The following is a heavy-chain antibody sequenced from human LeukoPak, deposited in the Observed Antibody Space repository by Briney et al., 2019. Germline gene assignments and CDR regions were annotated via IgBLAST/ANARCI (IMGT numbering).Heavy chain of an antibody. CDR1: GGSISSYY. CDR2: IYYSGST. Sequence: PSETLSLTCTVSGGSISSYYWSWIRQPPGKGLEWIGNIYYSGSTNYNPSLKSRVTISVDTSKNQFSLKLSSVTAADTAVYYCARLSEQVLARRFHYYLDVWGKGTTVTVSS. V-gene: IGHV4-59*01. D-gene: IGHD1-26*01. J-gene: IGHJ6*03. CDR3: ARLSEQVLARRFHYYLDV.